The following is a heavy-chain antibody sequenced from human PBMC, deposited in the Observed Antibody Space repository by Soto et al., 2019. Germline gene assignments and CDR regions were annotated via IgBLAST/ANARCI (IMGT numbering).Heavy chain of an antibody. CDR2: ISSSSSTI. D-gene: IGHD3-10*01. CDR3: ATLPTFTRSSNPDEGYNWFDP. Sequence: GGSLRLSCAASGFTFSSYSMNWVRQAPGKGLEWVSYISSSSSTIYYADSVKGRFTISRDNAKNSLYLQMNSLRAEDTAVYYCATLPTFTRSSNPDEGYNWFDPWGQGTLVTVSS. V-gene: IGHV3-48*01. J-gene: IGHJ5*02. CDR1: GFTFSSYS.